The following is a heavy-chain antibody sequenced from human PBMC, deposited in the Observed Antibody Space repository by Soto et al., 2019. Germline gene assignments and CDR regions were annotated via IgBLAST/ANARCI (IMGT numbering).Heavy chain of an antibody. D-gene: IGHD2-15*01. CDR3: SRLVV. J-gene: IGHJ4*02. Sequence: GGSLRLSCAASGFNFSGSVIHWVRQASGKGLEWVGRIRSKGYNYATAYAASVEGRFTVSRDDSKNTAYLQMNSLKSEDTAVYYCSRLVVWGQGSLVTVSS. CDR2: IRSKGYNYAT. V-gene: IGHV3-73*01. CDR1: GFNFSGSV.